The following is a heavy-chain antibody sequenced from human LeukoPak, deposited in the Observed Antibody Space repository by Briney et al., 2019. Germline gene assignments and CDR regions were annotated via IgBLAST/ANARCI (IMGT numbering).Heavy chain of an antibody. CDR1: GGSISSYY. CDR3: ARAAVAYFDY. J-gene: IGHJ4*02. Sequence: SETLSLTCTVSGGSISSYYWSWIRQPPGKGLEWIGYIYYSGSTNYNPSLKSRVTISVDTSKNQFSLKLSSVTAADTAVYYCARAAVAYFDYWGQGTLVTVSS. CDR2: IYYSGST. V-gene: IGHV4-59*08. D-gene: IGHD6-19*01.